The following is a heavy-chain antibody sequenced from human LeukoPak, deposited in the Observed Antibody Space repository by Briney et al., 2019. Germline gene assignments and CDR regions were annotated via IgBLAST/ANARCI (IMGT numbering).Heavy chain of an antibody. V-gene: IGHV3-23*01. CDR3: AELGITMIGGV. CDR2: ISGSGGST. D-gene: IGHD3-10*02. Sequence: GGSLRLSRAASGFTFSSYAMSWVRQAPGKGLEWVSAISGSGGSTYYADTVKGRFTISRDNSKNTLYLQMNSLRAEDTAVYYCAELGITMIGGVWGKGTTVTISS. J-gene: IGHJ6*04. CDR1: GFTFSSYA.